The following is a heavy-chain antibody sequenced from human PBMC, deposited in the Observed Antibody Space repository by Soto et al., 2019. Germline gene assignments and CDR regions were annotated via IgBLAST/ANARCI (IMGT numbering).Heavy chain of an antibody. D-gene: IGHD6-6*01. CDR3: ARSYSSYVLDWLDP. J-gene: IGHJ5*02. Sequence: PSETLSLTCTVSGGSISSYYWSWIRQPPGKGLEWIGYIYYSGSTNYNPSLKSRVTISVDTSKNQFSLKLSSVTAADTAVYYCARSYSSYVLDWLDPWGQGTPVTVSS. CDR1: GGSISSYY. CDR2: IYYSGST. V-gene: IGHV4-59*01.